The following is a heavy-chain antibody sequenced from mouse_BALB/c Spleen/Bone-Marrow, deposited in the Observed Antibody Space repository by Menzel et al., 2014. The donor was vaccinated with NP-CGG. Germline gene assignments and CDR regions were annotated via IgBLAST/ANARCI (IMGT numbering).Heavy chain of an antibody. D-gene: IGHD1-1*01. Sequence: EVQGVESGGGLVQPGGSRKLSCAASGFTFXSFGMHWVRQAPEKGLEWVAYISSGSSTIYYADTVKGRFTISRDNPKNTLFLQMTSLRSEDTAMYYCARRGSNHWYFDVWGAGTTVTVSS. CDR1: GFTFXSFG. J-gene: IGHJ1*01. CDR3: ARRGSNHWYFDV. CDR2: ISSGSSTI. V-gene: IGHV5-17*02.